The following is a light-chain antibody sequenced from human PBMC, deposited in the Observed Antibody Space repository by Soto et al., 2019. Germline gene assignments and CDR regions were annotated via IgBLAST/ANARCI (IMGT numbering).Light chain of an antibody. J-gene: IGLJ2*01. Sequence: QLVLTQPPSASGTPGQRVTISCSGSSSNVGSHSVYWYQQLPGTAPKLLIYRSNQRPSGVPDRFSGSKSGTSASLAISGLRSEDEGDYYCAAWDDSLGGRVFGGGTKLTVL. CDR3: AAWDDSLGGRV. V-gene: IGLV1-47*01. CDR2: RSN. CDR1: SSNVGSHS.